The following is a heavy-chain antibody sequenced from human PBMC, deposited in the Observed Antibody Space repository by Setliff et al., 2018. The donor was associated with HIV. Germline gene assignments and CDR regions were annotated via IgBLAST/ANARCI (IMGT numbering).Heavy chain of an antibody. Sequence: SVKVSCKASGGTFSSYAISWVRQAPGQGLECMGGIIPIFGTVKYAQKFQGRVTITTDESTSTVYMELSSLRSEDTAVYYCARANNDYLYLDYWGQGALVTVSS. V-gene: IGHV1-69*05. D-gene: IGHD3-16*01. CDR3: ARANNDYLYLDY. J-gene: IGHJ4*02. CDR1: GGTFSSYA. CDR2: IIPIFGTV.